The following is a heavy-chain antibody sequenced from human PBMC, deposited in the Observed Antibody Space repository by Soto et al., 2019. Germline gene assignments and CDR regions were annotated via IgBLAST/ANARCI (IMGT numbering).Heavy chain of an antibody. CDR1: GFPFSSYS. CDR3: ARDRLDYGDYNWGF. J-gene: IGHJ4*02. D-gene: IGHD4-17*01. V-gene: IGHV3-21*01. Sequence: EVQLVESGGGLVKPGGSLRLSCAASGFPFSSYSMNWVRQAPGKGLEWVSSISTTSTYIYYADSLKGRFTISRDNAKNSLYLQMNSLRAEDTAVYYCARDRLDYGDYNWGFWGQGTLVTVSS. CDR2: ISTTSTYI.